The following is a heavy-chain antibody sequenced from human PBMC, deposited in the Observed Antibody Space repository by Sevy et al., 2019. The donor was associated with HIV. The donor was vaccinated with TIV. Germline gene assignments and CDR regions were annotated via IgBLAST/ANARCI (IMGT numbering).Heavy chain of an antibody. Sequence: GGSLRLSCAASGFTFSNYWMNWVRQAPGKGLEWVANIKQDGSAKRYVASVKGRFTISRDNAKNSLYLQMNSLRAEDAAVYYCARDRGMIVNYWGQGTLVTVSS. CDR1: GFTFSNYW. CDR3: ARDRGMIVNY. D-gene: IGHD3-22*01. CDR2: IKQDGSAK. J-gene: IGHJ4*02. V-gene: IGHV3-7*01.